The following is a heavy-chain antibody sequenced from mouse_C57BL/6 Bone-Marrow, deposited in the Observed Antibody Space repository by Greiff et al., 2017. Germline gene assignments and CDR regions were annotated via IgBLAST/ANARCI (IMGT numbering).Heavy chain of an antibody. Sequence: QVQLQQSGPELVKPGASVKISCKASGYAFSSSWMNWVKQRPGKGLEWIGMIYPGDGDTNYNGKFKGKATLTADKSSSTAYRQLSSLTSEDSAVYFCVLLWPAEVCYYAMDFWGQGTSVTVSA. D-gene: IGHD2-1*01. J-gene: IGHJ4*01. CDR1: GYAFSSSW. V-gene: IGHV1-82*01. CDR2: IYPGDGDT. CDR3: VLLWPAEVCYYAMDF.